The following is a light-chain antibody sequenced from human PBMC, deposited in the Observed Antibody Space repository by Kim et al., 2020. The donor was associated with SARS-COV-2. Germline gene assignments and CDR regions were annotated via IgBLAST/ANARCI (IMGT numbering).Light chain of an antibody. CDR2: SDR. CDR3: KAWDTNSARVV. V-gene: IGLV3-21*04. Sequence: SYELTQPPSVSVAPGQTAEITCGGNRIGTKSVHWYQQRPGQAPVVVIYSDRERPSGIPERFSGSNSGSTATLTLSGAEAVAEADYYCKAWDTNSARVVFG. CDR1: RIGTKS. J-gene: IGLJ3*02.